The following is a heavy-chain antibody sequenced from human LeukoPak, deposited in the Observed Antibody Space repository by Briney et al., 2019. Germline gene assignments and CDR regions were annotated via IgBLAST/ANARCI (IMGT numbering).Heavy chain of an antibody. Sequence: GMSLRLSCAASGFTFTLFGMHWVRQAPGQGLEWVAVVSYDGRNTYYSDSVKGRFTISRDISKNTLFLQLNSLISEDTAVYFCARDPQFTSSYFDYWGPGTLVTVSS. CDR2: VSYDGRNT. CDR3: ARDPQFTSSYFDY. J-gene: IGHJ4*02. D-gene: IGHD3-3*01. CDR1: GFTFTLFG. V-gene: IGHV3-30*03.